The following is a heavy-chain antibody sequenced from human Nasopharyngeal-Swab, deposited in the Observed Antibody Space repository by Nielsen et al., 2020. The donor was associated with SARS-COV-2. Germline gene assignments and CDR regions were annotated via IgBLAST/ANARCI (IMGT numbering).Heavy chain of an antibody. CDR2: IWFDGSKK. Sequence: GGSLRLSCAASGFTFSNYGMHWVRQAPGKGLEWVTVIWFDGSKKYYADSVKGRFTVSRDNSKNTLYLQMSSLRAEDTAVYHCAKDFSTGASGCLFDWDQGTLVTVSS. CDR3: AKDFSTGASGCLFD. CDR1: GFTFSNYG. J-gene: IGHJ4*02. D-gene: IGHD6-19*01. V-gene: IGHV3-33*06.